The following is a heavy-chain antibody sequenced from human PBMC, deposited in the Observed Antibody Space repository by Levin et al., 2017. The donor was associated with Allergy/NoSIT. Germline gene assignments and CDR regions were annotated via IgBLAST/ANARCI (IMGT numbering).Heavy chain of an antibody. CDR3: ARDVGEGFGNSFSV. D-gene: IGHD1-26*01. CDR2: IIPLSGAP. J-gene: IGHJ4*02. Sequence: GASVKVSCKASGGTFSSYAFSWVRQAPGQGLEWMGGIIPLSGAPKYAQSFQGRVTITADESTSTVHMELSSLRSEDTAVFYCARDVGEGFGNSFSVWGQGTLVTVSS. V-gene: IGHV1-69*13. CDR1: GGTFSSYA.